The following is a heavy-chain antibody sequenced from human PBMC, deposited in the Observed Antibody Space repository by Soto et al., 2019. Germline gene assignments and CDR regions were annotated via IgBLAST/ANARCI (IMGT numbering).Heavy chain of an antibody. J-gene: IGHJ4*02. CDR3: AREGSYSAYSFAHGIQLWSFDF. CDR1: GGSINTFY. Sequence: PSETLSLTCTVSGGSINTFYWSWVRQPAGKGLEWIGRIFSSGSTSFNPSLESRVAMSVDTSKSHFSLNLSSVTAADMAVYYCAREGSYSAYSFAHGIQLWSFDFWGQGALVTVSS. D-gene: IGHD5-18*01. V-gene: IGHV4-4*07. CDR2: IFSSGST.